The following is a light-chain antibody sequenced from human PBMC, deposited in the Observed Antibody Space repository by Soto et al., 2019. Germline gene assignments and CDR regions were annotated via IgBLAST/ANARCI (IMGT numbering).Light chain of an antibody. V-gene: IGKV2-24*01. Sequence: EIVMTQPSLSAAVTLGQPASISCRSSQSLVHSDVNTYLSWLHVGPGQSPRPLIYKVSNRFPGVPARFTGSGVETEFTLKISRVEAEDVGADYCMQNTHFPHTCGGGTKVEI. J-gene: IGKJ4*01. CDR2: KVS. CDR3: MQNTHFPHT. CDR1: QSLVHSDVNTY.